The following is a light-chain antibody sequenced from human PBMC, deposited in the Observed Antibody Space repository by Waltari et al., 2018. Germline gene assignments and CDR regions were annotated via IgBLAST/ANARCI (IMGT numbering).Light chain of an antibody. CDR1: QSVSYSSDNKNC. J-gene: IGKJ2*01. Sequence: DIVMTQSPDSLPVSLGERATFNCTSSQSVSYSSDNKNCLAWYQQKPGQPPKLLIYGASTRESGVPDRFSGSGSGTDFSLTISSLQAEDVAVYYCHQYCSMPYTFGQGTKLEIK. CDR3: HQYCSMPYT. V-gene: IGKV4-1*01. CDR2: GAS.